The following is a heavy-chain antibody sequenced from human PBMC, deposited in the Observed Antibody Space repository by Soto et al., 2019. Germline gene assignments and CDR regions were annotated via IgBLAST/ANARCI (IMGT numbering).Heavy chain of an antibody. D-gene: IGHD1-26*01. J-gene: IGHJ6*02. CDR2: INPNSGGT. CDR3: ARAKGPWELLDYYYYGMDV. V-gene: IGHV1-2*04. Sequence: ASVKVSCKASGYTFTGYYMHWVRQAPGQVLEWMGWINPNSGGTNYAQKFQGWVTMTRDTSISTAYMELSRLRSDDTAVYYCARAKGPWELLDYYYYGMDVWGQGTTVTVSS. CDR1: GYTFTGYY.